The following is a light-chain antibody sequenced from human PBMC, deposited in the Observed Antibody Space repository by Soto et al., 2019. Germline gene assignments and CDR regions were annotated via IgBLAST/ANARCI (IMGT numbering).Light chain of an antibody. V-gene: IGLV1-40*01. CDR2: GNT. J-gene: IGLJ1*01. Sequence: QSVLTQPPSISGAPGQRVTISCTGSSSNIGAGSDVHWYHQLPGTAPKLLIYGNTNRPSGVPDRFSGSKSGTSASLAIAGLQTEDEGDYYCQTYDSSLSGLYVVGTGTKVTVL. CDR3: QTYDSSLSGLYV. CDR1: SSNIGAGSD.